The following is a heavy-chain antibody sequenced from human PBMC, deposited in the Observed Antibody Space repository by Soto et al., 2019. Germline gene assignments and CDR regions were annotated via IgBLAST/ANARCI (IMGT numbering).Heavy chain of an antibody. D-gene: IGHD3-10*01. J-gene: IGHJ6*02. Sequence: GGSLRLSCATSGFTFSSFEMNWVRQAPGKGLEWVSYISSSGNSIYYADSVKGRFTISRDNAKNSLYLQMNSLRAEDTAVYYCARDRNVEAGIFQYFYGMDVWGQGTTVTVSS. CDR1: GFTFSSFE. V-gene: IGHV3-48*03. CDR3: ARDRNVEAGIFQYFYGMDV. CDR2: ISSSGNSI.